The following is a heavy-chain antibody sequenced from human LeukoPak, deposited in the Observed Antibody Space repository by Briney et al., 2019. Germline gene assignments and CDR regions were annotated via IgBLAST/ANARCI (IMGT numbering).Heavy chain of an antibody. Sequence: GGSLRLSCAASGFTFSSYGMPWVRRPPGKGLEWVAIIWYDGSNTYYADSVKGRFTISRDNSKNTLYLQMNSLRAEHTAVYYCAPDHGGYWGQGTLVTVSS. V-gene: IGHV3-33*01. CDR1: GFTFSSYG. J-gene: IGHJ4*02. D-gene: IGHD3-16*01. CDR3: APDHGGY. CDR2: IWYDGSNT.